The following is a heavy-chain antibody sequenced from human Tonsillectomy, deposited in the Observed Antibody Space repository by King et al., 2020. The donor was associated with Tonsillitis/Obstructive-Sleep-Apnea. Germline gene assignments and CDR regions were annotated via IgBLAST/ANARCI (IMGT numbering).Heavy chain of an antibody. CDR3: ARGFDGSSWYNY. D-gene: IGHD6-13*01. CDR2: SIPIFGTA. V-gene: IGHV1-69*12. J-gene: IGHJ4*02. Sequence: QLVQSGAEVKKPGSSVKVSCKASGGTLSSYAISWVRQAPGQGLEWMGGSIPIFGTANYAQKVQGRVTITADESTSTAYMELSSRRSEDTAVYYCARGFDGSSWYNYWGQGTLVTVSS. CDR1: GGTLSSYA.